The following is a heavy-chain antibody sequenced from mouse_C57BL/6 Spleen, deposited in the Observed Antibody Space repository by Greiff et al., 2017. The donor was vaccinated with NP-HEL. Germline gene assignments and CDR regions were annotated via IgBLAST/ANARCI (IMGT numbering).Heavy chain of an antibody. D-gene: IGHD2-3*01. Sequence: VQLQQSGTVLARPGASVKMSCKTSGYTFTSYWMHWVKQRPGQGLEWIGAIYPGNSDTSYNQKFKGKAKMTAVTSASTAYMELSSMTNEDSAVYYCTRGEDYGYYASWFAYWGQGTLVTVSA. CDR1: GYTFTSYW. J-gene: IGHJ3*01. CDR3: TRGEDYGYYASWFAY. V-gene: IGHV1-5*01. CDR2: IYPGNSDT.